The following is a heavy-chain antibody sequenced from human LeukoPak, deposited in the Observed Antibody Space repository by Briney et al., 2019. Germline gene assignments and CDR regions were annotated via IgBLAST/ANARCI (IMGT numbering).Heavy chain of an antibody. J-gene: IGHJ4*02. CDR2: IYPGDSDT. Sequence: GESLKISCKGSGYSFTSYWIGWVRPMPGKGLEWMGIIYPGDSDTRYSPSFQGQVTISADKSISTAYLQWSSLKASDTAMYYCARLRRDGRRVIFAACDYWGQGTLVTVSS. CDR1: GYSFTSYW. V-gene: IGHV5-51*01. CDR3: ARLRRDGRRVIFAACDY. D-gene: IGHD5-24*01.